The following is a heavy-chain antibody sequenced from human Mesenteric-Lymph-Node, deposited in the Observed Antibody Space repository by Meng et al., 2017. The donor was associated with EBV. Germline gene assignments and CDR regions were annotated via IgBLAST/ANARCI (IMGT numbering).Heavy chain of an antibody. CDR1: GDSIRPLH. D-gene: IGHD1-26*01. CDR2: LHYTGNT. Sequence: AKLQEPGPGLTKPSATLPLTCGFSGDSIRPLHWSWIRQPPGKGLEWIAYLHYTGNTKYNPSLESRVTISVDTSKNQFSLRLTSVTAADTAVYYCARWGATGPFDYWGQGTLVTVSS. CDR3: ARWGATGPFDY. J-gene: IGHJ4*02. V-gene: IGHV4-59*11.